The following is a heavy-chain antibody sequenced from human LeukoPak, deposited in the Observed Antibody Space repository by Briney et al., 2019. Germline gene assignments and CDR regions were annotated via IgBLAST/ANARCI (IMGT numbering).Heavy chain of an antibody. CDR1: GGSISSSTYY. Sequence: PSETLSLTCTVSGGSISSSTYYWGWIRQPPGKGLELIGSIYYSGSTYYNPSLKSRVTISVDTSKNQFSLKLSSVTAADTAVYYCASRPTTWGFFGYWGQGTLVTVSS. CDR2: IYYSGST. V-gene: IGHV4-39*01. J-gene: IGHJ4*02. D-gene: IGHD4-17*01. CDR3: ASRPTTWGFFGY.